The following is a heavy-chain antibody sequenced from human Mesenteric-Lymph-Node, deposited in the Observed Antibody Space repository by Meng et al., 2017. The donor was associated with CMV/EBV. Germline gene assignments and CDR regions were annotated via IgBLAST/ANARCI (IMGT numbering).Heavy chain of an antibody. CDR3: AKGSFHWLLGYFDS. CDR1: GFTFSSYA. Sequence: GGSLRLSCAASGFTFSSYAMSWVRQAPGKGLEWVSVLSGSGDSTYYIDSVKGRFTISRDNPKNTLYLEMNGLTAKDTAVYYCAKGSFHWLLGYFDSWGQGTQVTVSS. CDR2: LSGSGDST. D-gene: IGHD3-9*01. V-gene: IGHV3-23*01. J-gene: IGHJ4*02.